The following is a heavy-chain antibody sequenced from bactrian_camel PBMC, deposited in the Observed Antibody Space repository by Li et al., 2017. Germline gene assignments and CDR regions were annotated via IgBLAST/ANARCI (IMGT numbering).Heavy chain of an antibody. J-gene: IGHJ4*01. CDR3: VRSRVLSESNCQGDY. CDR2: INTQLGTT. Sequence: HVQLVESGGGLVQPGGSLRLSCAASGDTYCMAWFRQAPGKERVGVASINTQLGTTYYADPVKGRFTIAQDNAKNTVYLQMNSLKPEVTAVYYCVRSRVLSESNCQGDYWGQGTQVTVS. D-gene: IGHD8*01. CDR1: GDTYC. V-gene: IGHV3S63*01.